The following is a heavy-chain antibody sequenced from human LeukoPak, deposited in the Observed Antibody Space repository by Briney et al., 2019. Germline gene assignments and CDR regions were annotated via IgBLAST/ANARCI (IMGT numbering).Heavy chain of an antibody. Sequence: PSETLSLTCTVSGGSISSYYWSWIRQPPGKGLEWIGYIYYSGSTNYNPSLKSRVTISVDTSKNQFSLKLSSVTAADTAVYYCARIHDYGDYAFDRWGQGTLVTVSS. CDR2: IYYSGST. D-gene: IGHD4-17*01. CDR3: ARIHDYGDYAFDR. J-gene: IGHJ4*02. CDR1: GGSISSYY. V-gene: IGHV4-59*08.